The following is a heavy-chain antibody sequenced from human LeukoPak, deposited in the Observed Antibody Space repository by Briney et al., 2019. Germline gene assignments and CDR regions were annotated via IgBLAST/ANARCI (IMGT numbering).Heavy chain of an antibody. CDR2: MNPNSGNT. Sequence: ASVKVSCKASGYTFTSYDINWVRQATGQGLEWMGWMNPNSGNTGYAQKFQGRVTMTRNTSMSTAYMELSSLRSEDTAVYYCATPSGYEYYYYYGMDVWGQGTTVTVSS. CDR1: GYTFTSYD. D-gene: IGHD3-3*01. CDR3: ATPSGYEYYYYYGMDV. V-gene: IGHV1-8*01. J-gene: IGHJ6*02.